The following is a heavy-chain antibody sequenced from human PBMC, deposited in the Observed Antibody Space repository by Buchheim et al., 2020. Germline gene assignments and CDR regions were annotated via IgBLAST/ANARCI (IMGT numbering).Heavy chain of an antibody. V-gene: IGHV1-69*04. CDR2: IIPILGIA. Sequence: QVQLVQSGAEVKKPGSSVKVSCKASGGTFSSYAISWVRQAPGQGLEWMGRIIPILGIANYAQKFQGRVTITADKSTSTAYMELSSLRSEDTAVYYCAREPSGYDYVWGSYRHGGTRGLSYWGQGTL. J-gene: IGHJ4*02. CDR3: AREPSGYDYVWGSYRHGGTRGLSY. CDR1: GGTFSSYA. D-gene: IGHD3-16*02.